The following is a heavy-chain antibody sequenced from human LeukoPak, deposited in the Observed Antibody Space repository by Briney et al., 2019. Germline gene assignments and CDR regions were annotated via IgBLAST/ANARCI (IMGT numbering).Heavy chain of an antibody. CDR3: AKAYGSNGYYQLPIDF. CDR1: GFSFSSYS. J-gene: IGHJ4*02. Sequence: GGSLRLSCAASGFSFSSYSMNWVRQAPGKGLECVSAITGSGDTTYYADSVKGRLTISRDNSKNALYLQLNSLRAEDTAIYYCAKAYGSNGYYQLPIDFWGQGALVTVSS. V-gene: IGHV3-23*01. D-gene: IGHD3-22*01. CDR2: ITGSGDTT.